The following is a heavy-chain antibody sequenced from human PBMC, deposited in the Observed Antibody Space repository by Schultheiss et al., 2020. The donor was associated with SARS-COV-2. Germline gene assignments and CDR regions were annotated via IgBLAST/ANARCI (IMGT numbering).Heavy chain of an antibody. J-gene: IGHJ4*02. D-gene: IGHD3-3*01. CDR1: GYTFTSYD. Sequence: ASVKVSCKASGYTFTSYDINWVRQATGQGLEWMGGFDPEDGETIYAQKFQGRVTITRDTTASTAYMELSSLRSEDTAVYYCARESGLEWLLEPDPLDYWGQGTLVTVSS. CDR2: FDPEDGET. V-gene: IGHV1-8*01. CDR3: ARESGLEWLLEPDPLDY.